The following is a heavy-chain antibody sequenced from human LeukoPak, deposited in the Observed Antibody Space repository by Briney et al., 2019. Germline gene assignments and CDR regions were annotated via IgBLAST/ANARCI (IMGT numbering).Heavy chain of an antibody. CDR1: GYTFTNYG. Sequence: GASVKVSCKASGYTFTNYGLSWVRQAPGQGLEWMGWISGYNGNTKYAQKLQDRVTMTTDTSTSTAYMELRSLRSDDTAVYYCARAGMVRERYFDYWGQGTLVTVSS. CDR3: ARAGMVRERYFDY. CDR2: ISGYNGNT. J-gene: IGHJ4*02. D-gene: IGHD3-10*01. V-gene: IGHV1-18*01.